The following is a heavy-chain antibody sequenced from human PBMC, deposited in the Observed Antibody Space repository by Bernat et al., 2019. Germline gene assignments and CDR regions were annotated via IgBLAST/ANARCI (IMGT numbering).Heavy chain of an antibody. CDR3: TTDPYGIAAAEHLLGNYYFDY. V-gene: IGHV3-15*01. CDR2: IKSKTDGGTT. D-gene: IGHD6-13*01. J-gene: IGHJ4*02. CDR1: GFTFSNAW. Sequence: EVQLVESGGGLVKPGGSLRLSCAASGFTFSNAWMSWVRQAPGKGLEWVGRIKSKTDGGTTDYAAPVKGRFTISRDDSKNTLYLQMNSLKTEDTAVYYCTTDPYGIAAAEHLLGNYYFDYWGQGTLVTVSS.